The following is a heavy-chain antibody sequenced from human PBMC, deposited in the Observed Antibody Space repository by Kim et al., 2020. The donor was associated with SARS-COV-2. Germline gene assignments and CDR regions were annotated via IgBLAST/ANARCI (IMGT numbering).Heavy chain of an antibody. Sequence: SETLSLTCTVSGGSISSYYWSWIRQPAGKGLEWIGRIYTSGSTNYNPSLKSRVTMSVDTSKNQFSLKLSSVTAADTAVYYCASQGLAAAEFQHWGQGTLVTVSS. V-gene: IGHV4-4*07. D-gene: IGHD6-13*01. CDR3: ASQGLAAAEFQH. CDR1: GGSISSYY. J-gene: IGHJ1*01. CDR2: IYTSGST.